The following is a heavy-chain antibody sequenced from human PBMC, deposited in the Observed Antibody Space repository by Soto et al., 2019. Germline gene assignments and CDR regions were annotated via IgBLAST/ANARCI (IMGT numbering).Heavy chain of an antibody. D-gene: IGHD2-8*02. Sequence: GGSLRLSCAASGFTFNTSGMSWVRQAPGKGLEWVANIKQDGSEKYYVDSVKGRFTISRDNAKNSLYLQMNSLRDVDTAVYYCARDSPSIGLRYYYYYGMDVWGQGTTVTVSS. J-gene: IGHJ6*02. CDR3: ARDSPSIGLRYYYYYGMDV. CDR2: IKQDGSEK. CDR1: GFTFNTSG. V-gene: IGHV3-7*01.